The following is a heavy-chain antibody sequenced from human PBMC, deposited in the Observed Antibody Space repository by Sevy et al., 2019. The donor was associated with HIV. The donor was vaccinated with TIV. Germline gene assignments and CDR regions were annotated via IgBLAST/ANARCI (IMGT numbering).Heavy chain of an antibody. CDR2: ISYDGSNK. V-gene: IGHV3-30-3*01. CDR3: ARDFGCCANGVCYASGMDV. D-gene: IGHD2-8*01. Sequence: GGSLRLSCAASGFIFSSYAMHWVRRAPGKGLEWVAVISYDGSNKYYADSVKGRFTISRDNSKNTLYLQMNSLGAEDTAVYYCARDFGCCANGVCYASGMDVWGQGTTVTVSS. CDR1: GFIFSSYA. J-gene: IGHJ6*02.